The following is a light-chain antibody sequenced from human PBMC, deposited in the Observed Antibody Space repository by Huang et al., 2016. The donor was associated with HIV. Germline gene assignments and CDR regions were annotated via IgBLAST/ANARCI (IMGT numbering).Light chain of an antibody. CDR3: QQYYLYPWT. V-gene: IGKV1-8*01. CDR1: QDVSDY. J-gene: IGKJ1*01. CDR2: AAS. Sequence: AIRITQSPSSLAASTGDSVTITCRASQDVSDYLAWYQQKPGKAPNLLMYAASTLQGGVPSRFSGNGSATDFSLTISCLQSEDFATYYCQQYYLYPWTFGQGTKVEI.